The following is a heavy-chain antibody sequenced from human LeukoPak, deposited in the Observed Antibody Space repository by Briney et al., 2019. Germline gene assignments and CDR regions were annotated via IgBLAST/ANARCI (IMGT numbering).Heavy chain of an antibody. CDR3: ARFADSSGWYFDY. V-gene: IGHV4-34*01. J-gene: IGHJ4*02. Sequence: GSLRLSCAASRFSVSSHDMSWVRQPPGKGLEWIGEINHSGSTNYNPSLKSRVTISVDTSKNQFSLKLSSVTAADTAVYYCARFADSSGWYFDYWGQGTLVTVSS. CDR1: RFSVSSHD. CDR2: INHSGST. D-gene: IGHD3-22*01.